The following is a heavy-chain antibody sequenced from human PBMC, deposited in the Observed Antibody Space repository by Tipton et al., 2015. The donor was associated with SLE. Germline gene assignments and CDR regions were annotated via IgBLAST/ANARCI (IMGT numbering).Heavy chain of an antibody. CDR3: ATDYYDSSGYSGGFDY. V-gene: IGHV4-39*07. J-gene: IGHJ4*02. Sequence: TLSLTCTVSGGPISTSNQYWGWFRQPPGTGLGWIGSIFYSGSTYYHPSLKSRLTISVDTSKNQFSLKLSSVTAADTAVYYCATDYYDSSGYSGGFDYWGQGTLVTVSS. CDR2: IFYSGST. D-gene: IGHD3-22*01. CDR1: GGPISTSNQY.